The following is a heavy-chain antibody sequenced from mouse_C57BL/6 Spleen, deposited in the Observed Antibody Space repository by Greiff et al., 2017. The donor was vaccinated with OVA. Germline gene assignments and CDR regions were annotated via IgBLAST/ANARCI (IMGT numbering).Heavy chain of an antibody. Sequence: EVQLQQSGAELVKPGAPAKLSCPASGFTIKDTYRHGVKQRTEQGLEGIGRIDPEDGETKYAPKFQGKATITADTSSNTAYLQLSSLTSEDTAVYYCARGDYGNYDYWGQGTTLTVSS. D-gene: IGHD2-1*01. CDR2: IDPEDGET. V-gene: IGHV14-2*01. J-gene: IGHJ2*01. CDR3: ARGDYGNYDY. CDR1: GFTIKDTY.